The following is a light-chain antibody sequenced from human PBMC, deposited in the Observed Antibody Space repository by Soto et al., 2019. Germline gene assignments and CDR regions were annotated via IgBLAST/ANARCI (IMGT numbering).Light chain of an antibody. J-gene: IGKJ1*01. Sequence: DIQMTQSPSSLSASVGDRVTITCRASQRISNYLAWYQQKPGKVPKLLIYAASTLQSGVPSRFSGSGSGTDFTLTISSLQPEDFASYYCLQDYTYPWTFGQGTKVEIK. CDR2: AAS. CDR3: LQDYTYPWT. CDR1: QRISNY. V-gene: IGKV1-27*01.